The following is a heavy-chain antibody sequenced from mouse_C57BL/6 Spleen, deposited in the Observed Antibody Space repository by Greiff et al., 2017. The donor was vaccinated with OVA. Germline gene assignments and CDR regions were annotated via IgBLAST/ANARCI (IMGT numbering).Heavy chain of an antibody. Sequence: QVQLQQSGPELVKPGASVKISCKASGYAFSSSWMNWVKQRPGKGLEWIGRIYPGDGDTNYNGKFKGKATLTADKSSSTAYMQLSSLTSEDSAVYVCANYYDYAWYFDVWGTGTTVTVSS. J-gene: IGHJ1*03. CDR3: ANYYDYAWYFDV. V-gene: IGHV1-82*01. CDR1: GYAFSSSW. D-gene: IGHD2-4*01. CDR2: IYPGDGDT.